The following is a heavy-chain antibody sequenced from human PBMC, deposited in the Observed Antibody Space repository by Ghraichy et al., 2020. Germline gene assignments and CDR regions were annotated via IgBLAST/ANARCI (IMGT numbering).Heavy chain of an antibody. V-gene: IGHV4-34*01. CDR3: ARELGYCSGGSCYSRRNNWFDP. Sequence: SETLSLTCAVYGGSFSGYYWSWIRQPPGKGLEWIGEINHSGSTNYNPSLKSRVTISVDTSKNQFSLKLSSVTAADTAVYYCARELGYCSGGSCYSRRNNWFDPWGQGTLVTVSS. CDR1: GGSFSGYY. D-gene: IGHD2-15*01. CDR2: INHSGST. J-gene: IGHJ5*02.